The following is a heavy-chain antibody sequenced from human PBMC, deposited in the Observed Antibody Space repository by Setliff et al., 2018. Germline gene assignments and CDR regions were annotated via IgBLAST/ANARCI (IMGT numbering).Heavy chain of an antibody. D-gene: IGHD5-18*01. CDR2: VRSNSVGGTT. CDR3: ATDIPGYGARPFY. V-gene: IGHV3-15*01. CDR1: GLTFADAW. Sequence: PGGSLRLSCTASGLTFADAWMNWVRQAPGKGLEWVARVRSNSVGGTTEYGAPVKGRFTISRDDSKDTVYLQMNSLKAEDTAVYYCATDIPGYGARPFYWGQGTLVTGSS. J-gene: IGHJ4*02.